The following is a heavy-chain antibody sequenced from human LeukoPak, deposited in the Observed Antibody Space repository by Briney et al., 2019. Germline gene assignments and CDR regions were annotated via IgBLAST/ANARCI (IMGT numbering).Heavy chain of an antibody. CDR3: ARHVCGGDCYTFDY. CDR2: MFYSGTT. J-gene: IGHJ4*02. V-gene: IGHV4-39*01. D-gene: IGHD2-21*02. Sequence: SETLSLTCTVSGGSISSNSHYWAWPRQPPGKGLEWIGSMFYSGTTYYQSSLKSRFTISVDTSKNQFSLKLSSVTAADTAVYYCARHVCGGDCYTFDYWGQGILVTVSS. CDR1: GGSISSNSHY.